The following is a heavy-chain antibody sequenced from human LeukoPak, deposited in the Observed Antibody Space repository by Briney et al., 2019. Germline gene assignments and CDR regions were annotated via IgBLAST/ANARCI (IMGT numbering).Heavy chain of an antibody. CDR1: GDSISSSNYF. V-gene: IGHV4-39*01. J-gene: IGHJ6*02. CDR3: ARQLYSSATV. Sequence: SETLSLTCTVSGDSISSSNYFWGWIRQPPGKGLEWVVNIYHSWNTFYNPSLKSRVTISADTSKNQFSLKLTFVTVADTAVYYCARQLYSSATVWGQGTTVIVSS. D-gene: IGHD6-25*01. CDR2: IYHSWNT.